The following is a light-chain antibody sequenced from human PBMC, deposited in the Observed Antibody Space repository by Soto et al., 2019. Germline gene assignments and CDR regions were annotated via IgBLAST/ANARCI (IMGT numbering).Light chain of an antibody. Sequence: DIQMTQSPSTLSASVGDRVTITCRASQSIINWLGWYQQKPGKAPKLLIYKASSLESGVPSRFSGSGSGTDFTLTINRLQPDDFATYYCQHYYGFSRTFGQGTKVDIK. J-gene: IGKJ1*01. CDR1: QSIINW. CDR2: KAS. CDR3: QHYYGFSRT. V-gene: IGKV1-5*03.